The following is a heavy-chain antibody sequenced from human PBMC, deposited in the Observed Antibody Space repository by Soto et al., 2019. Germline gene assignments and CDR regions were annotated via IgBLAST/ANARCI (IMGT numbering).Heavy chain of an antibody. CDR3: ARGQDYGRYFDY. D-gene: IGHD4-17*01. V-gene: IGHV3-11*01. J-gene: IGHJ4*02. CDR1: GLSFSDYY. CDR2: TSSSGSTI. Sequence: QVQLVESGGGLVKPGGSLRLSCAASGLSFSDYYMSWIRQAPGKGLEWVSYTSSSGSTIYYADSVKGRFTISRDNAKNSLYLQMNSLRAEDAAVYYCARGQDYGRYFDYWGQGTLVTVSS.